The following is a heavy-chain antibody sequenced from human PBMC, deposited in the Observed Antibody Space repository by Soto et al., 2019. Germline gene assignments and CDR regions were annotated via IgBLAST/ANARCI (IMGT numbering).Heavy chain of an antibody. V-gene: IGHV3-21*01. CDR1: GFTFSFYR. D-gene: IGHD1-26*01. CDR3: ARGGPGAHNVFDI. Sequence: GGSLRLSCAASGFTFSFYRMNWVRQAPGKGLEWVSSITSSSGYIFYADSVKGRFTISRDDAKNSLFLQMNSLRAEDAAVYYCARGGPGAHNVFDIWGQGTMVTVSS. CDR2: ITSSSGYI. J-gene: IGHJ3*02.